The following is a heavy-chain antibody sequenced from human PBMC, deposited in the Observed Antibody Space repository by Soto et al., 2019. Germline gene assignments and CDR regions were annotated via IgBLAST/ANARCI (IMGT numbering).Heavy chain of an antibody. Sequence: SETLCLPWTVSGGSVSSGSYYWSLIRQPPGKGLEWVGYIYYSGSTNYNPSLKSRVTISVDTSKNQFSLKLSSVTAADTAVYYCAGDADYDILTGYYPSDYGMDVWGQGTTVTVSS. J-gene: IGHJ6*02. CDR1: GGSVSSGSYY. CDR2: IYYSGST. CDR3: AGDADYDILTGYYPSDYGMDV. D-gene: IGHD3-9*01. V-gene: IGHV4-61*01.